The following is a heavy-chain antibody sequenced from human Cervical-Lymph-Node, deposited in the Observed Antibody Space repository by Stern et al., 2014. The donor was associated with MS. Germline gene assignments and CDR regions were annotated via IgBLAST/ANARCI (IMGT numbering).Heavy chain of an antibody. J-gene: IGHJ4*02. CDR3: ALPGHFYTNAPDY. Sequence: MQLVESGGGVVQPGGSLRLSCATSGFAFASYDLHWVRQAPGKGLEWVAFISNDGSNKYYADSLKDRFIVSRDYSKKTLNLQINSLRREDTAVYYCALPGHFYTNAPDYWGQGPLVTVSS. CDR1: GFAFASYD. V-gene: IGHV3-30*03. D-gene: IGHD2-8*01. CDR2: ISNDGSNK.